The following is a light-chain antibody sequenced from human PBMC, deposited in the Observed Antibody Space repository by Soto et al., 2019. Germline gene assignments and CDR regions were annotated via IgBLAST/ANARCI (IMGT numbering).Light chain of an antibody. CDR3: QQYNNWPWT. J-gene: IGKJ1*01. V-gene: IGKV3-15*01. CDR2: DTS. CDR1: QSINRD. Sequence: EIVLTQSPATLSLSPGESATLSCRASQSINRDLAWYEQKPGQTPRRVIYDTSTRATGVPARFSGSRSGPEFTLTINSLQSEDFAVYYCQQYNNWPWTFGQGTKVDIK.